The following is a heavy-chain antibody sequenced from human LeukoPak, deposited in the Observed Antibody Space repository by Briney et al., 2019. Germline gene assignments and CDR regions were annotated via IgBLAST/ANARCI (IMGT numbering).Heavy chain of an antibody. CDR2: IWYDGSNK. Sequence: PGRSLRLSCAASGFTFSSYGMHWVRQAPGKGLEWVAVIWYDGSNKYYADSVKGRFTISRDNSKNTMYLQMNSLRAEDTAVYYCARDRGQQIDYWGQGTLVTVSS. J-gene: IGHJ4*02. D-gene: IGHD3-10*01. CDR3: ARDRGQQIDY. V-gene: IGHV3-33*01. CDR1: GFTFSSYG.